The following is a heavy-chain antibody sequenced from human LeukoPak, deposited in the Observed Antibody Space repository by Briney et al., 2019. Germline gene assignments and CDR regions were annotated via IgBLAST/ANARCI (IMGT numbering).Heavy chain of an antibody. CDR1: GFTFSSYW. J-gene: IGHJ3*02. Sequence: GGSLRLSCAASGFTFSSYWMHWVRQAPGKGLVWVSRINSDGSSTSYADSVKGRFTISRDNAKNTLYLQMNSLRAEDTAVYYCAGLYSSGRTPGDDAFDIWGQGTMVTVSS. CDR3: AGLYSSGRTPGDDAFDI. V-gene: IGHV3-74*01. CDR2: INSDGSST. D-gene: IGHD6-19*01.